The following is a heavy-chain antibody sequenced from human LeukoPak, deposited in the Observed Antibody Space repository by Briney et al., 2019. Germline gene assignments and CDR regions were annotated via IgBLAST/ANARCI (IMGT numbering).Heavy chain of an antibody. Sequence: GGSLRLSCAASGFTFSSYSMNWVRQAPGKGLEWVSFISTSSSYIYYADSLKGRFTISRDNAKNSLYLQINSLRAEDTAVYYCARASWNYDYWGQGTLVTVSS. J-gene: IGHJ4*02. CDR2: ISTSSSYI. CDR1: GFTFSSYS. CDR3: ARASWNYDY. D-gene: IGHD1-7*01. V-gene: IGHV3-21*01.